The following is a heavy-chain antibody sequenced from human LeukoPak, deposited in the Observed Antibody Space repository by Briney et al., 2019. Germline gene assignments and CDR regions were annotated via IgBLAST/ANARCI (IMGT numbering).Heavy chain of an antibody. V-gene: IGHV3-30*19. CDR2: IWYDGSNK. Sequence: AGGSLRLSCAASGFTFSSYGMHWVRQAPGKGLEWVAVIWYDGSNKYYADSVKGRFTISRDNSKNTLYLQMNSLRAEDTAVYYCARDFVGAGAFDIWGQGTMVTVSS. CDR1: GFTFSSYG. J-gene: IGHJ3*02. CDR3: ARDFVGAGAFDI. D-gene: IGHD1-26*01.